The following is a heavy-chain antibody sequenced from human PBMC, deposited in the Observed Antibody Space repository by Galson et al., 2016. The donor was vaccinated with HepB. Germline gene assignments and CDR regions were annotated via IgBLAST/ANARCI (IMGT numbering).Heavy chain of an antibody. CDR2: INTNTGNP. V-gene: IGHV7-4-1*02. D-gene: IGHD3-10*01. Sequence: SVKVSCKASGYAFTKYAMNWVRQAPGQGLEWMGWINTNTGNPTYAQGFTGRFVFSLDTSVSTAYLQINSLKAEDTAVYYCASMGRGMSAGMDVWGQGTTVTVSS. CDR3: ASMGRGMSAGMDV. CDR1: GYAFTKYA. J-gene: IGHJ6*02.